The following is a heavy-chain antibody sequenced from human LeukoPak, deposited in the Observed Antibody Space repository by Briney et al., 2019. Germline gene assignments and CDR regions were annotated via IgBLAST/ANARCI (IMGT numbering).Heavy chain of an antibody. V-gene: IGHV3-21*01. Sequence: GGSLRLSCAASGFTFSSYSMNWVRQAPGKGLEWVSSISSSSSYIYYADSVKGRFTISRDNAKNSLYLQMNSLRAEDTAVYYCVRESDYDFWSGYYNLDYWGQGTLVTVSP. J-gene: IGHJ4*02. D-gene: IGHD3-3*01. CDR1: GFTFSSYS. CDR2: ISSSSSYI. CDR3: VRESDYDFWSGYYNLDY.